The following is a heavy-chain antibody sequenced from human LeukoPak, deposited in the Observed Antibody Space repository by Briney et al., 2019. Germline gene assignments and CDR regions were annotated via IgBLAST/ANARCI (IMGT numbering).Heavy chain of an antibody. CDR3: ARVAAAGTLYRKDFDY. CDR1: GYTFTSYG. V-gene: IGHV1-18*01. D-gene: IGHD6-13*01. J-gene: IGHJ4*02. Sequence: ASVKVSCKASGYTFTSYGISWVRQAPGQGLEWMGWISAYNGNTNYAQKLQGRVTMTTDTSISTAYMELSSLRSEDTAVYYCARVAAAGTLYRKDFDYWGQGTLVTVSS. CDR2: ISAYNGNT.